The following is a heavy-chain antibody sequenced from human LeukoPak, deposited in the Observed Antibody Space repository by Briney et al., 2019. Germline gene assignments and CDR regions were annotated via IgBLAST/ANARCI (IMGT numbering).Heavy chain of an antibody. V-gene: IGHV1-2*02. CDR2: INPNSGGT. CDR1: GYTFTGYY. J-gene: IGHJ5*02. CDR3: ARESYYYGSGSYYSTPGTYNWFDP. Sequence: ASVKVSCKASGYTFTGYYMHWVRQAPGQGLEWMGWINPNSGGTNYAQKFQGRVTMTRDTSISTAYMELSRLRSDDTAVYYCARESYYYGSGSYYSTPGTYNWFDPWGQGTLVTVSS. D-gene: IGHD3-10*01.